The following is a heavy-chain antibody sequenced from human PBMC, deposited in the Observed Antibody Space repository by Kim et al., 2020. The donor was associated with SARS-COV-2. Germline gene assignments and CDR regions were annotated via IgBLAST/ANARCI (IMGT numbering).Heavy chain of an antibody. V-gene: IGHV3-30*01. Sequence: ADSVKGRFTISRDNSKNTLYREMNSLRAEDTAVYYCARESIVGATTGIDYWGQGTLVTVSS. CDR3: ARESIVGATTGIDY. D-gene: IGHD1-26*01. J-gene: IGHJ4*02.